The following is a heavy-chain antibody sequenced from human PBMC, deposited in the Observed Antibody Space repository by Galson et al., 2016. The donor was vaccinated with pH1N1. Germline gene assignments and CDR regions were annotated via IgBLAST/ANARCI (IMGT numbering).Heavy chain of an antibody. CDR2: MNPNNGNA. CDR3: ARGPVYWYFDP. Sequence: SGYTLTSCDINWVRQATGQGLEWMGWMNPNNGNADYAPKFQGRVTLTRNASINTAYMELSSLTSEDTAVYYCARGPVYWYFDPWGRGTPVIVSS. V-gene: IGHV1-8*01. CDR1: GYTLTSCD. J-gene: IGHJ2*01.